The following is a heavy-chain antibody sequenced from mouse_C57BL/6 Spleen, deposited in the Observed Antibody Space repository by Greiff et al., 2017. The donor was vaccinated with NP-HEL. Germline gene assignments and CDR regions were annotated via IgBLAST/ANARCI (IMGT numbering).Heavy chain of an antibody. J-gene: IGHJ2*01. Sequence: EVQVVESGGGLVKPGGSLKLSCAASGFTFSSYAMSWVRQTPEKRLEWVATISDGGSYTYYPDNVKGRFTISRDNAKNNLYLQMSHLKSEDTAMYYCAREGYGSFFDYWGQGTTLTVSS. V-gene: IGHV5-4*01. D-gene: IGHD1-1*01. CDR2: ISDGGSYT. CDR3: AREGYGSFFDY. CDR1: GFTFSSYA.